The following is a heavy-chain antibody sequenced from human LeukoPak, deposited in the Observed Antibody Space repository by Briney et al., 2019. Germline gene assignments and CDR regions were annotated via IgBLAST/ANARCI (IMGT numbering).Heavy chain of an antibody. D-gene: IGHD3-22*01. CDR2: IRYDGSKK. CDR3: AKGGYSYDSSGHNYFDY. CDR1: GFTFSNG. J-gene: IGHJ4*02. Sequence: GGSLRLSCAASGFTFSNGMHWVRQAPGKGLEWVAFIRYDGSKKYYADSVKGRFTISRDNSKNTLYLQMNSLRAEDTAVYYCAKGGYSYDSSGHNYFDYWGQGTLVTVSS. V-gene: IGHV3-30*02.